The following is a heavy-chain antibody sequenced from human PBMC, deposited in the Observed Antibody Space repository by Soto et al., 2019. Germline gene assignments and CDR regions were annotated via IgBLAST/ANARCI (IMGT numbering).Heavy chain of an antibody. J-gene: IGHJ6*02. CDR1: GGTFSSYA. CDR2: IIPIFGTA. CDR3: AIIVATISFDYYGMDV. D-gene: IGHD5-12*01. Sequence: ASVKVSCKASGGTFSSYAISWVRQAPGQGLEWMGGIIPIFGTANYAQKFQGRVTITADESTSTAYMELSSLRSEDTAVYYCAIIVATISFDYYGMDVWGQGTTVTVSS. V-gene: IGHV1-69*13.